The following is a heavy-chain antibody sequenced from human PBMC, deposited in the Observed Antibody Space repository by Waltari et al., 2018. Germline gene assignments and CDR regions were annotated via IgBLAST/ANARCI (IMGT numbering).Heavy chain of an antibody. Sequence: EVQLLESGGGLVQPGGSLRLSCAASGFTFSSYAMSWVRQAPGKGLEWVSAISGSGGSKYYADSVKGRFTISRDKSKNTLYLQMNSLRAEDTAVYYCAKGYSYGPEGIFDYWGQGTLVIVSS. D-gene: IGHD5-18*01. CDR2: ISGSGGSK. CDR1: GFTFSSYA. J-gene: IGHJ4*02. CDR3: AKGYSYGPEGIFDY. V-gene: IGHV3-23*01.